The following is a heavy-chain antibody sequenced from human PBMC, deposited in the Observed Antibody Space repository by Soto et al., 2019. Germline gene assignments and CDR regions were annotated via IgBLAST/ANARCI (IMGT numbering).Heavy chain of an antibody. CDR1: GFSLSTSGVG. CDR3: ARRRYSGSYFDS. D-gene: IGHD1-26*01. Sequence: QITLKESGPTLVKPTQTLTMTCTFSGFSLSTSGVGVGWIRQPPGKALDWLALIYWDDDKRYSPSLKSRLTITKDTSKNQVVLTMTNMDPVDTATYYCARRRYSGSYFDSWGQGTLVTVSS. J-gene: IGHJ4*02. CDR2: IYWDDDK. V-gene: IGHV2-5*02.